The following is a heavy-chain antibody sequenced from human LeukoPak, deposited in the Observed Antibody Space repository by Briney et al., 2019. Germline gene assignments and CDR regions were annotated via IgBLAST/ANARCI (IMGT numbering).Heavy chain of an antibody. CDR3: ARDWQTMPTRVNWFDP. CDR2: IIPIFGTA. Sequence: EASVKVSCKASGGTFSSYAIIWVRQAPGHGLEWLRGIIPIFGTANYAQMFQGRVTITEDESTSTAYMELSSLRSEDTAVYYCARDWQTMPTRVNWFDPWGQGTLVTVSS. CDR1: GGTFSSYA. V-gene: IGHV1-69*13. D-gene: IGHD1/OR15-1a*01. J-gene: IGHJ5*02.